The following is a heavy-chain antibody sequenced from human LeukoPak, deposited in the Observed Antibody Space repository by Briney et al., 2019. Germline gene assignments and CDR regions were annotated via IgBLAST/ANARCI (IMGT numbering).Heavy chain of an antibody. Sequence: ASVKVSCKASGYIFTSYYMHWVRQAPGQGLEWMGIINPSGGSTSHAQKLQGRVTMTTDTSTSTAYMELRSLRSDDTAVYYCARDTGRTAVTTRHFDYWGQGTLVTVSS. D-gene: IGHD4-17*01. CDR2: INPSGGST. CDR3: ARDTGRTAVTTRHFDY. J-gene: IGHJ4*02. V-gene: IGHV1-46*01. CDR1: GYIFTSYY.